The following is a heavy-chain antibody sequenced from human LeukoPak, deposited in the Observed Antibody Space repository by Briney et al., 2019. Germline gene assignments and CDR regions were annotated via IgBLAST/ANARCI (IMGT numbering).Heavy chain of an antibody. D-gene: IGHD3-10*01. Sequence: ASVKVSCKAAGYTFTRYYMHWVGQAPGQGLEGMGWINPNSVGTNYAQNFQGRVTMTRDTSISTAYMELSRLRSDDTAVYYCAREYYYGSGSYSAWGQGTLVTVSS. V-gene: IGHV1-2*02. CDR2: INPNSVGT. CDR1: GYTFTRYY. J-gene: IGHJ4*02. CDR3: AREYYYGSGSYSA.